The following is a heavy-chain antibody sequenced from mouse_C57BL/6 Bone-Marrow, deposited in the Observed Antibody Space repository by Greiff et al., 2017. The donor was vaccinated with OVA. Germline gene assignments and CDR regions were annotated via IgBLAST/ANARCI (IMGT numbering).Heavy chain of an antibody. J-gene: IGHJ3*01. V-gene: IGHV5-12*01. CDR1: GFTFSDYY. D-gene: IGHD1-1*02. CDR2: ISNGGGST. CDR3: ARQAMGNPWFAY. Sequence: EVMLVESGGGLVQPGGSLKLSCAASGFTFSDYYMYWVRQTPEKRLEWVAYISNGGGSTYYPDTVKGRFTISRDNAKNTLYLQMSRLKSEDTAMYYCARQAMGNPWFAYWGQGTLVTVSA.